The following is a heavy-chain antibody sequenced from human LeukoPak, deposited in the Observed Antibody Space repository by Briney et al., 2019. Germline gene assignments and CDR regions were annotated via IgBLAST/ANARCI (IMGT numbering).Heavy chain of an antibody. J-gene: IGHJ4*02. Sequence: GASVKVSCKASGYTFTGYYMHWVRQAPGQGLEWMGWINPNSGGTNYAQKFQGRVTMTRDTSISTAYMELSRLRSDDTAVYYCARCRRHSSGYYYLFDYWGQGTLVTVSS. V-gene: IGHV1-2*02. D-gene: IGHD3-22*01. CDR2: INPNSGGT. CDR1: GYTFTGYY. CDR3: ARCRRHSSGYYYLFDY.